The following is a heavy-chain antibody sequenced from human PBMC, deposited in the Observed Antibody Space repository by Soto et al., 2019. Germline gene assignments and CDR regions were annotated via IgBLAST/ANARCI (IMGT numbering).Heavy chain of an antibody. J-gene: IGHJ4*02. CDR3: ASDIVVVPAAPTDY. CDR1: GFPFSSYW. D-gene: IGHD2-2*01. Sequence: GGSLRRSCAASGFPFSSYWMSWVRQAPGKGLEWVANIKQDGSEKYYVDSVKGRFTISRDNAKNSLYLQMNSLRAEDTAVYYCASDIVVVPAAPTDYWGQGTLVTVSS. V-gene: IGHV3-7*01. CDR2: IKQDGSEK.